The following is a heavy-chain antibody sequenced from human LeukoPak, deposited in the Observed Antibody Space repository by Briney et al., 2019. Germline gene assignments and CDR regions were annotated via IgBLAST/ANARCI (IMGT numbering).Heavy chain of an antibody. V-gene: IGHV3-23*01. CDR1: GFTFSSFG. J-gene: IGHJ6*03. Sequence: QPGRSLRLSCAASGFTFSSFGMSWVRQAPGKGLEWVSAISSTGGTAYYADSVKGRFTISRDNSKNTLYLQMNSLRAEDTAIYYCAKNGDRGAYCSGGSCYPYYYYNMDVWGKGTTVTISS. D-gene: IGHD2-15*01. CDR2: ISSTGGTA. CDR3: AKNGDRGAYCSGGSCYPYYYYNMDV.